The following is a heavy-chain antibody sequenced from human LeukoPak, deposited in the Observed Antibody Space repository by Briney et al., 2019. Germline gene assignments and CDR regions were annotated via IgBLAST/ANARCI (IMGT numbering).Heavy chain of an antibody. CDR2: DYYSGSI. J-gene: IGHJ3*01. CDR1: DGSINNYY. V-gene: IGHV4-59*08. Sequence: SETLSLTCTVSDGSINNYYWNWIRQPPGKGLEWIGYDYYSGSINYNPSLRSRVTISVDTSKTHFSLKLNSVTAADTAVYYCARRRKVAATGDAFDVWGQGTVVTVSS. D-gene: IGHD5-12*01. CDR3: ARRRKVAATGDAFDV.